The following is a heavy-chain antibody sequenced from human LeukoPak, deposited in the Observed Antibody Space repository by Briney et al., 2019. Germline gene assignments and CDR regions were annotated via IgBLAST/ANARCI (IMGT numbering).Heavy chain of an antibody. Sequence: GGSLRLSCEASGFTFGRSAMTWVRQTPGKGLEWFSSISSSGNTYYADPVKGRFTISRDNSKNLVNLQMNSLRAEDTAIYYCVKGRMSEDGLDFWGQGSLVTVSS. V-gene: IGHV3-23*01. D-gene: IGHD5-24*01. CDR2: ISSSGNT. CDR1: GFTFGRSA. J-gene: IGHJ4*02. CDR3: VKGRMSEDGLDF.